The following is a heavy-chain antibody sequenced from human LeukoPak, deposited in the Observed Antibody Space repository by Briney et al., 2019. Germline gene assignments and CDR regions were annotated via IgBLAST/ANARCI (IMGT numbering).Heavy chain of an antibody. D-gene: IGHD5-18*01. CDR3: ARDNRGYSYGSFDY. Sequence: ASVKVSCKASGYSFTNYYMHWVRRAPGQGLEWMGIINPSAGSTSFAQKFQGRVTMTRDTSTSTVYMELSSLRSEDTAVYYCARDNRGYSYGSFDYWGQGTLVTVSS. J-gene: IGHJ4*02. CDR1: GYSFTNYY. V-gene: IGHV1-46*03. CDR2: INPSAGST.